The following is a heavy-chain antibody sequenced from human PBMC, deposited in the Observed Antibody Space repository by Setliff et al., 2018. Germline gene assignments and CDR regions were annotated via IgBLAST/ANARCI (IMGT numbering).Heavy chain of an antibody. J-gene: IGHJ4*02. V-gene: IGHV4-39*07. D-gene: IGHD2-8*01. Sequence: PSETLSLTCTVSGGSINSMSYYWGWIRQPPGKGLEWIGSIYHSGSSYYNPSLRSRVTISVDTSKNQFSLKLDSVTAADTAVYYCARDPVDGHGHFDYWGQGTPVTVSS. CDR1: GGSINSMSYY. CDR2: IYHSGSS. CDR3: ARDPVDGHGHFDY.